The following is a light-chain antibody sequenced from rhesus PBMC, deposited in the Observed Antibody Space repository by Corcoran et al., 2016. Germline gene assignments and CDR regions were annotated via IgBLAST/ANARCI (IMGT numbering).Light chain of an antibody. CDR1: QSVSSY. Sequence: EIVMTQSPATLSLSPGERATLSCRASQSVSSYLAWYQQKPGQAPSLLIYGASSRATGIPDRFSGSGSGTDFTLTISSLEPEDFAVYYCQETSNLWTFGQGTNVEIK. J-gene: IGKJ1*01. CDR3: QETSNLWT. CDR2: GAS. V-gene: IGKV3-31*02.